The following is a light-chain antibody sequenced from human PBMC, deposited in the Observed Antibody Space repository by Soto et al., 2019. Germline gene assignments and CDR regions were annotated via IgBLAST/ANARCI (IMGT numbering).Light chain of an antibody. CDR1: QSVSSY. V-gene: IGKV3-11*01. CDR2: DAS. J-gene: IGKJ4*01. CDR3: QQRSIWLT. Sequence: EIVLTQSPATLSFSPGERATLSCRASQSVSSYLAWYQQKPGQAPRLLIYDASNRATGIPARFSCSGSGTDFTLTISSLEPEDFAVYYCQQRSIWLTFGGGTKVEIK.